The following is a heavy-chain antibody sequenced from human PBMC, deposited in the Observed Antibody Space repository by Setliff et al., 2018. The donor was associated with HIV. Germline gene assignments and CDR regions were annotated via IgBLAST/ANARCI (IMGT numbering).Heavy chain of an antibody. CDR1: EYTFTDYA. Sequence: ASVKVSCKASEYTFTDYAMHWVRQAPGQRLEWMGWINGGNGNTKYSEKFQDRVTITMDTFATTAYMELSRLRPEDTGTYYCARVPGLGWYDPWGQGTLVTVSS. CDR2: INGGNGNT. V-gene: IGHV1-3*01. CDR3: ARVPGLGWYDP. J-gene: IGHJ5*02.